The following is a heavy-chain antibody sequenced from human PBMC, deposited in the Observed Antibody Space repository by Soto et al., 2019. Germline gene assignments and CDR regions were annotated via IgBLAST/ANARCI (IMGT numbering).Heavy chain of an antibody. CDR1: GGSISSYY. D-gene: IGHD5-18*01. CDR2: IYYSGST. CDR3: ARTDETARGTYFDY. V-gene: IGHV4-59*01. Sequence: SETLSLTCTVSGGSISSYYWSWIRQPPGKGLERIGYIYYSGSTNYNPSLKSRVTISVDTSKNQFSLKLSSVTAADTALFCCARTDETARGTYFDYWGQGGLVNV. J-gene: IGHJ4*02.